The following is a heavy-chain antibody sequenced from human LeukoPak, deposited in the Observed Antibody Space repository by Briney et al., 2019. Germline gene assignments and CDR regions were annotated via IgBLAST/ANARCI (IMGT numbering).Heavy chain of an antibody. V-gene: IGHV4-61*01. CDR1: GGSVSSGSYY. CDR3: ARYDYGDCWFDP. D-gene: IGHD4-17*01. J-gene: IGHJ5*02. Sequence: NPSETLSLTCTVSGGSVSSGSYYWSWIRQAPGKGLEWIGYISDSGSTNYNPSLRSRVTNSVDTSKNQFSLKLSSVTAADTALYYCARYDYGDCWFDPWGQGTLVTVSS. CDR2: ISDSGST.